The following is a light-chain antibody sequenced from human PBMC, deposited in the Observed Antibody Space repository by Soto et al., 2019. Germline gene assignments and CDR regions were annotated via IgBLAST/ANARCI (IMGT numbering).Light chain of an antibody. Sequence: DIRMTQSPSTMSASVGERVTITCRASQSISTWLAWYQQKPGRVPKLLIYGASILASGVPSRFSGSGSGTEFTLTISSLQPYDFATYYCQQYNSLWAFGQGT. V-gene: IGKV1-5*01. J-gene: IGKJ1*01. CDR3: QQYNSLWA. CDR1: QSISTW. CDR2: GAS.